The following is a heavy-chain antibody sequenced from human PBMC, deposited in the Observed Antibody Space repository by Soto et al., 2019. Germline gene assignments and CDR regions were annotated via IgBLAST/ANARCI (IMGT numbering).Heavy chain of an antibody. J-gene: IGHJ6*02. CDR3: ARDVYSSSWSQGYYGMDV. D-gene: IGHD6-13*01. Sequence: QVQLVQSGAEVKKPGSSVKVSCKASGGTFSSYTISWVRQAPGQGLEWMGRIIPILGIANYAQKFQGRVTSTADKCTSTAYMELSSLRSEDTAVYYCARDVYSSSWSQGYYGMDVWGQGTTVTVSS. CDR1: GGTFSSYT. V-gene: IGHV1-69*08. CDR2: IIPILGIA.